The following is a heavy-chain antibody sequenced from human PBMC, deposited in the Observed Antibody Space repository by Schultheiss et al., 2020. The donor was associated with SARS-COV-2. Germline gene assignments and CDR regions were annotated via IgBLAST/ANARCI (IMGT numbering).Heavy chain of an antibody. CDR1: GGSISSYY. D-gene: IGHD2-15*01. CDR3: ARVGYCSGSSCSNGWFDP. Sequence: SETLSLTSTVSGGSISSYYWSWIRQPPGKGLEWIGYIYYSGSTNYNPSLKSRVTISVDTSKNQFSLKLSSVTAADTAVYYCARVGYCSGSSCSNGWFDPWGQGTLVTVSS. J-gene: IGHJ5*02. CDR2: IYYSGST. V-gene: IGHV4-59*01.